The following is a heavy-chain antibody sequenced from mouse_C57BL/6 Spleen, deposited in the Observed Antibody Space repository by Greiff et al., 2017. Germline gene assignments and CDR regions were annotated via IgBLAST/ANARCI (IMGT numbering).Heavy chain of an antibody. D-gene: IGHD2-4*01. V-gene: IGHV1-74*01. J-gene: IGHJ4*01. CDR1: GYTFTSYW. Sequence: VKLQQPGAELVKPGASVKVSCKASGYTFTSYWMHWVKQRPGQGLEWIGRIHPSDSDTNYNQKFKGKATLTVDKSSSTAYMQLSSLTSEDSAVYYCANAGYDYDVRYYYAMGYWGQGTSVTVSS. CDR2: IHPSDSDT. CDR3: ANAGYDYDVRYYYAMGY.